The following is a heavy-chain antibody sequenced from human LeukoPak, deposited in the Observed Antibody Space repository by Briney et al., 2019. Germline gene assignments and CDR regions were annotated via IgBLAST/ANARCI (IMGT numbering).Heavy chain of an antibody. Sequence: GASVKVSCKASGYTFTSYGISWVRQAPGQGLEWMGWISAYNGNTNYAQKLQGRVTMTTDTSTSTAYMELRSLRSDDTAVYYCARLIQKSLWFGELLSSPDAFDIWGQGTMVTVSS. J-gene: IGHJ3*02. CDR3: ARLIQKSLWFGELLSSPDAFDI. V-gene: IGHV1-18*01. CDR2: ISAYNGNT. D-gene: IGHD3-10*01. CDR1: GYTFTSYG.